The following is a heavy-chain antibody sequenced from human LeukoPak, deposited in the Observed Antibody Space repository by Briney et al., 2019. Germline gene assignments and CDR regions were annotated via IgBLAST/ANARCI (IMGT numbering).Heavy chain of an antibody. CDR3: ARDDDFASGMDV. Sequence: GGSLRLSCAASGFTFSSYGMHWVRQAPGKGLEWVAVIWYDGSNNYDADSVKGRFTISRDNSKNTLYLQMNSLRAEDTAVYYCARDDDFASGMDVWGQGTTVTVSS. J-gene: IGHJ6*02. D-gene: IGHD3/OR15-3a*01. V-gene: IGHV3-33*01. CDR1: GFTFSSYG. CDR2: IWYDGSNN.